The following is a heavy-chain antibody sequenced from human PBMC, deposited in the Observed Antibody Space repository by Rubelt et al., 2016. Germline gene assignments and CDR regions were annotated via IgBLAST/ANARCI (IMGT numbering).Heavy chain of an antibody. CDR3: ARHDVGIAAASTYYYYGMDV. D-gene: IGHD6-13*01. V-gene: IGHV5-10-1*01. Sequence: TNYSPSFQGHVTISADKSISTAYLQWSSLKASDTAMYYCARHDVGIAAASTYYYYGMDVWGQGTKVTVSS. CDR2: T. J-gene: IGHJ6*02.